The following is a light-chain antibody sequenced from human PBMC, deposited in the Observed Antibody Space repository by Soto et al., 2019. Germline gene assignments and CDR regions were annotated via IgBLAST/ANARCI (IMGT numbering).Light chain of an antibody. J-gene: IGKJ1*01. V-gene: IGKV1-5*03. CDR3: QQYHIYSGT. CDR1: QSIDTW. CDR2: KAS. Sequence: DIQMTQSPSTLSAFVGDRVTITCRASQSIDTWLAWYQQKPGKAPKLLIYKASSLESGVPSRFSGSGSGTEFTLTINSLQPDDFATYYCQQYHIYSGTFGQGTKVDIK.